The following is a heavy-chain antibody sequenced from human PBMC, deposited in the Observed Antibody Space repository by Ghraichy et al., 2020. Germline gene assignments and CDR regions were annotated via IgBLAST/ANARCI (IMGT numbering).Heavy chain of an antibody. CDR3: ARSGPYSITDY. D-gene: IGHD1-26*01. CDR2: LYDDGTT. Sequence: GGSLRLSCAASEFAVSSNYLSWVRQAPGKGLEWVSVLYDDGTTYYADSVRGRFTISRDNSKNTLYLQMNSLRGEDTAVYYCARSGPYSITDYWGQGTLVTVSS. CDR1: EFAVSSNY. J-gene: IGHJ4*02. V-gene: IGHV3-66*01.